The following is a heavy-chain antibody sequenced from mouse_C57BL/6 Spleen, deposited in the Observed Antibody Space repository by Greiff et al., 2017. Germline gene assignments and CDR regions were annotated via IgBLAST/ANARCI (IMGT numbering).Heavy chain of an antibody. J-gene: IGHJ1*03. CDR1: GYAFSSSW. CDR2: IYPGDGDT. D-gene: IGHD1-1*01. CDR3: ARPITTVVATNFDV. Sequence: VQRVESGPELVKPGASVKISCKASGYAFSSSWMNWVKQRPGKGLEWIGRIYPGDGDTNYNGKFKGKATLTADKSSSTAYMQLSSLTSEDSAVYFCARPITTVVATNFDVWGTGTTVTVSS. V-gene: IGHV1-82*01.